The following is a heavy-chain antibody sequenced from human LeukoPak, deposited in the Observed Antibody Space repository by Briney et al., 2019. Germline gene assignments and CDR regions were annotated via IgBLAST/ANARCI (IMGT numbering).Heavy chain of an antibody. J-gene: IGHJ6*02. V-gene: IGHV4-4*07. D-gene: IGHD3-10*01. CDR3: ARELVWFGAVYGMDV. CDR1: GGSISSYY. Sequence: SETLSLTCTVSGGSISSYYWSWIRQPAGKGLEWIGRIYTSGSTNYNPSLKSRVTMSVDTSKYQFSLKLSSVTAADTAVYYCARELVWFGAVYGMDVWGQGTTVTVSS. CDR2: IYTSGST.